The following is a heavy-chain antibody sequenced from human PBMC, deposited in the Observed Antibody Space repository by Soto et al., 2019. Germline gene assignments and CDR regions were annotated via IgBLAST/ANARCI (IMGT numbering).Heavy chain of an antibody. D-gene: IGHD1-20*01. J-gene: IGHJ4*02. V-gene: IGHV3-9*01. CDR1: GFTFDDYA. Sequence: EVQLVESGGGLVQPGRTLRLCCATSGFTFDDYAMHWVRQAPGKGLEWVSGISWNSGSIGYADSVKGRFTISRDNAKNSLYLQMNSLRAEDTALYYCVRDPGYNWNYFDYCCQGTLVTVSS. CDR3: VRDPGYNWNYFDY. CDR2: ISWNSGSI.